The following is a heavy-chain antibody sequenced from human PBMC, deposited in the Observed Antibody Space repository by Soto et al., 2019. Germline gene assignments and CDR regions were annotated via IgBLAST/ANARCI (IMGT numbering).Heavy chain of an antibody. CDR2: ISQSGHT. CDR1: SGSFSGYY. V-gene: IGHV4-34*01. D-gene: IGHD6-6*01. Sequence: QVQLHQWGAGLLKPSETLSLACSIYSGSFSGYYWSWIRQPPGKGLEWIGEISQSGHTNYSPSLKSRVSISIDTSKKQFSLNLASVSAADTAVYNCARAPKVSGSSQTRPDFWGQGTLVTVSS. CDR3: ARAPKVSGSSQTRPDF. J-gene: IGHJ4*02.